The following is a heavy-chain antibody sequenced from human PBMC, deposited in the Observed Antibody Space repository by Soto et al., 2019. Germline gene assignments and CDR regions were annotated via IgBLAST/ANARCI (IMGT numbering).Heavy chain of an antibody. V-gene: IGHV1-46*03. J-gene: IGHJ4*02. D-gene: IGHD2-15*01. CDR2: INPSGGST. CDR1: GYTFTSYY. Sequence: ASVKVSCKASGYTFTSYYMHWARQAPGQGLEWMGIINPSGGSTSYAQKFQGRVTMTRDTSTSTVYMELSSLRSEDTAVYYCARVMPQYCSGGSCYLIDYWGQGTLVTVSS. CDR3: ARVMPQYCSGGSCYLIDY.